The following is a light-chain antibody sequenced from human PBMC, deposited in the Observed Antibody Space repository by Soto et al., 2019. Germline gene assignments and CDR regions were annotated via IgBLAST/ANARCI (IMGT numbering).Light chain of an antibody. J-gene: IGLJ1*01. V-gene: IGLV2-8*01. CDR3: SLYTDRKNLV. CDR2: DVT. Sequence: QSVLTQSPSASGSPGQSVTISCTGTSSDIGGYNSVSWYQQHPGKAPKVMIYDVTKRPSGVPDHLSGSKSGNTASLTVSALQAQDEADYYCSLYTDRKNLVFGTGTKVTVL. CDR1: SSDIGGYNS.